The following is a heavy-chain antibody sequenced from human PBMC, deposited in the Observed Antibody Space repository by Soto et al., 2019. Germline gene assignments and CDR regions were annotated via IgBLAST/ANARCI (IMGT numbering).Heavy chain of an antibody. J-gene: IGHJ4*02. CDR1: GQSFTTDY. Sequence: AAVKVSCKASGQSFTTDYMRWVRQAPGQGLEWMGIINPSGGRTTYAQKFQGRVTMTRDTSTSTFHMELSSLTSEDTAVYYCAGLYHYDSSGYYDCWGQGTLVTVSS. D-gene: IGHD3-22*01. CDR3: AGLYHYDSSGYYDC. V-gene: IGHV1-46*01. CDR2: INPSGGRT.